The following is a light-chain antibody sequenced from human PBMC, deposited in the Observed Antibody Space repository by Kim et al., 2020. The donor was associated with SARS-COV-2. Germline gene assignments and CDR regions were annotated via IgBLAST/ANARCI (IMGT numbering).Light chain of an antibody. CDR2: EVG. CDR3: SSYTSSSTLV. J-gene: IGLJ2*01. CDR1: SSDVGSYNR. V-gene: IGLV2-18*02. Sequence: QSALTQPPSVSGSPGQSVTISCTGTSSDVGSYNRVSWYQQPPGTAPKLMIYEVGNRPSGVPDRFSGSKSGNTASLTISGLQAEDEADYYCSSYTSSSTLVFGGGTQLTVL.